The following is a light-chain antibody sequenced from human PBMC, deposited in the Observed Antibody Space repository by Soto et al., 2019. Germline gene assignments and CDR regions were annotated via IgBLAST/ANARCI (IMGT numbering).Light chain of an antibody. CDR3: QEYNSAPLT. CDR2: AAS. J-gene: IGKJ4*01. Sequence: DIQMTQSPSSLSASVGGRVTITCRASQGISTNLAWYQQKPGKVPKLLIYAASTLPSGVPSRFSDSGAGTEFPLTSSGLQPVDDATYYGQEYNSAPLTLGGGPKVEIK. V-gene: IGKV1-27*01. CDR1: QGISTN.